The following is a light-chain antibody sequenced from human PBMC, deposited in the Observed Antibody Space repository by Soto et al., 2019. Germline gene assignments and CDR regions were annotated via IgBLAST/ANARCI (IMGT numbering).Light chain of an antibody. Sequence: EIVLTQSPGTLSLSPGERATLSCRASQSVSSSYLAWYQQKPGQAPRLLIYGASSRATGIPDRFSGSGSGTDFTLTISSLEPEDFAVYFCQHRAGWPPALTFGGGTKVEIK. CDR3: QHRAGWPPALT. CDR2: GAS. CDR1: QSVSSSY. J-gene: IGKJ4*01. V-gene: IGKV3-20*01.